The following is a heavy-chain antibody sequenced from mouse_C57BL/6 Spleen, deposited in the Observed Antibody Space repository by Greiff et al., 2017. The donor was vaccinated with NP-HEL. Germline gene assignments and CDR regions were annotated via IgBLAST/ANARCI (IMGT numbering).Heavy chain of an antibody. Sequence: VQLKPSGPELVKPGASVKISCKASGYSFTGYYMNWVKQSPEKSLEWIGEINPSTGGTTYNQKFKAKATLTVDKSSSTAYMQLKSLTSEDSAVYYCARAYYGSSRFDYWGQGTTLTVSS. V-gene: IGHV1-42*01. D-gene: IGHD1-1*01. CDR2: INPSTGGT. CDR3: ARAYYGSSRFDY. CDR1: GYSFTGYY. J-gene: IGHJ2*01.